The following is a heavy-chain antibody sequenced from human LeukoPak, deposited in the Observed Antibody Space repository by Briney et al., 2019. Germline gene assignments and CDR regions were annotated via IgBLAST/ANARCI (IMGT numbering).Heavy chain of an antibody. Sequence: EASVKVSCKTYGYSFTDYYMHWVRQAPGQGLEWMGWINPNSGGTSSAQKFQGRVTMTRDTSITTVNMEVRWLTSDDTAIYYCARADRLHGGPYLIGPWGQGTLVTVSS. J-gene: IGHJ5*02. V-gene: IGHV1-2*02. CDR2: INPNSGGT. CDR1: GYSFTDYY. CDR3: ARADRLHGGPYLIGP. D-gene: IGHD2-21*01.